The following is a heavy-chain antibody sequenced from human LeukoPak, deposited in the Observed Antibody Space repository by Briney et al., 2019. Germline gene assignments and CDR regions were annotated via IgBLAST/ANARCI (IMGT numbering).Heavy chain of an antibody. Sequence: PSETLSLTCTVSGGSISSSSYYWGWIRQPPGKGLEWIGSIYYSGSTYYNPSLKSRVTISVDTSKNQFSLKLSSVTAADTAVYYCARYPFDYDTLAVYFDYWGQGTLVTVSS. D-gene: IGHD3-22*01. J-gene: IGHJ4*02. CDR2: IYYSGST. CDR1: GGSISSSSYY. V-gene: IGHV4-39*07. CDR3: ARYPFDYDTLAVYFDY.